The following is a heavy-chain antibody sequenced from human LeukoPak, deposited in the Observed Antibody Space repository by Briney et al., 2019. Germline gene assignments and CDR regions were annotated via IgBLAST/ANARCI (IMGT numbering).Heavy chain of an antibody. J-gene: IGHJ6*03. CDR3: ARLSAETYYDILTGPRPYYYYYMDV. V-gene: IGHV5-51*01. Sequence: GESLKISFKGSGYRFTSYWIGWVRPMPGKGLEWMGIIYPGDSDTRYSPSFQGQVTISADKSISTAYLQWSSLKASDTAMYYCARLSAETYYDILTGPRPYYYYYMDVWGKGTTVTVSS. CDR1: GYRFTSYW. D-gene: IGHD3-9*01. CDR2: IYPGDSDT.